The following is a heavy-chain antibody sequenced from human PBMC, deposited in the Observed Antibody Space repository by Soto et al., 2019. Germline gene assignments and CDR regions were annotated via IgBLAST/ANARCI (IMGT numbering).Heavy chain of an antibody. CDR1: GFTFSSYG. D-gene: IGHD3-9*01. CDR3: AREHLDYDILTGYLRAYYYYYMDV. CDR2: IWYDGSNK. J-gene: IGHJ6*03. Sequence: QVQLVESGGGVVQPGRSLRLSCAASGFTFSSYGMHWVRQAPGKGLEWVAVIWYDGSNKYYADSVKGRFTISRDNSKNTLYLQMNSLRAEDTAVYYCAREHLDYDILTGYLRAYYYYYMDVWGKGTTVTVSS. V-gene: IGHV3-33*01.